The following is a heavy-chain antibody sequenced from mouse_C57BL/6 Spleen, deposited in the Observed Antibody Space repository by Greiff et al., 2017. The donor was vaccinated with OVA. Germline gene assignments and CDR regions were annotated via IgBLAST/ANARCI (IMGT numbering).Heavy chain of an antibody. CDR1: GYTFTSYW. D-gene: IGHD1-1*01. V-gene: IGHV1-61*01. Sequence: QVQLQQPGAELVRPGSSVKLSCKASGYTFTSYWMDWVKQRPGQGLEWIGNIYPSDSETHYNQKFKDKATLTVDKSSSTAYMQLSSLTSEDSAVYYCARKDYGSIDYWGKGTTLTVSS. CDR2: IYPSDSET. CDR3: ARKDYGSIDY. J-gene: IGHJ2*01.